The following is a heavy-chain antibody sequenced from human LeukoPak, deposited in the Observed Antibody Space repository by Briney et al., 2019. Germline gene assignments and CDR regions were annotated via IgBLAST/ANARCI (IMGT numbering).Heavy chain of an antibody. Sequence: GGSLRLSCAASGFSFISYWMSWVRQAPGKGLEWVANIKQDGSGKYYVDSVKGRFTISRDNAKNSLYLQMNSLRAEDTAVYYCVREGYSSPSSVFDYWGQGTLVTVSS. CDR3: VREGYSSPSSVFDY. D-gene: IGHD6-6*01. J-gene: IGHJ4*02. CDR1: GFSFISYW. V-gene: IGHV3-7*01. CDR2: IKQDGSGK.